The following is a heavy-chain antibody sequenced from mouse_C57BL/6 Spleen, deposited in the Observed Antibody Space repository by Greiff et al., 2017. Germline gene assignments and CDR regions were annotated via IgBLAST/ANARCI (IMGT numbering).Heavy chain of an antibody. J-gene: IGHJ2*01. V-gene: IGHV1-18*01. CDR1: GYTFTDYN. CDR2: INPNNGGT. D-gene: IGHD2-3*01. CDR3: ARKGLLLYYFDY. Sequence: VQLQQSGPELVKPGASVQIPCKASGYTFTDYNMDWVKQSHGKSLEWIGDINPNNGGTIYNQKFKGKATLTVDKSSSTAYMELRSLTSGDTAVYYCARKGLLLYYFDYRGQGTTRTVSS.